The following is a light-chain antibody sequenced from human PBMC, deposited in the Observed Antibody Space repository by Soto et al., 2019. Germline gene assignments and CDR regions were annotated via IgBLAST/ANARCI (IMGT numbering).Light chain of an antibody. V-gene: IGKV3-15*01. CDR3: QQYNNWPPIT. Sequence: EIVMTQYPDTLSLSPGETVTLTCRASQSVRTKLAWYQNKPGQSPRLLIYGASNRATGFPARFSGSGSGTELTLTISSLQSEDFAVYYYQQYNNWPPITFGQGTRLEIK. CDR1: QSVRTK. J-gene: IGKJ5*01. CDR2: GAS.